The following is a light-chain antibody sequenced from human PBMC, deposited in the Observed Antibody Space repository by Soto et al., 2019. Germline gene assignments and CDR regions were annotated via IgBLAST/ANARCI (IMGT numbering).Light chain of an antibody. CDR1: QDISNY. CDR3: QQYDNLPLT. V-gene: IGKV1-33*01. CDR2: DAS. J-gene: IGKJ4*01. Sequence: DIQMTQYPSSLSASVGDRVTITCQASQDISNYLNWYQQKPGKAPKLLIYDASNLETGVPPRFSGSGSGTDFTFTISSLQPEDIATYYCQQYDNLPLTFGGGTMV.